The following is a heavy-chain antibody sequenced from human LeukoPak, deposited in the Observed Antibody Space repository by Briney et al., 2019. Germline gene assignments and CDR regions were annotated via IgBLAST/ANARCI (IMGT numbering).Heavy chain of an antibody. J-gene: IGHJ5*02. CDR1: GGSFSGYY. V-gene: IGHV4-34*01. Sequence: SETLSLTCALYGGSFSGYYGLWVRQAPGKGLEWLGEVGHSGLTNYEPPLKSRLTISLDMSKNQFSLRLTSVTAADTAVYYCARDGGPNNYWFDPWGQGTLVTVSS. CDR3: ARDGGPNNYWFDP. CDR2: VGHSGLT. D-gene: IGHD4-23*01.